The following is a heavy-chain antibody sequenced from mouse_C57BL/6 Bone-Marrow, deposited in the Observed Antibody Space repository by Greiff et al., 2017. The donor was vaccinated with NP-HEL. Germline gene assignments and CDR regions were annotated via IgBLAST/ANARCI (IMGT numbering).Heavy chain of an antibody. Sequence: VKLQQPGAELVRPGTSVKLSCKASGYTFTSYWMHWVKQRPGQGLEWIGVIDPSDSYTNYNQKFKGKATLTVDTSSSTAYMQLSSRTSEDSAVFYCARLDYGNSEAWFAYWGQGPLVPVSA. CDR1: GYTFTSYW. D-gene: IGHD2-1*01. CDR2: IDPSDSYT. J-gene: IGHJ3*01. CDR3: ARLDYGNSEAWFAY. V-gene: IGHV1-59*01.